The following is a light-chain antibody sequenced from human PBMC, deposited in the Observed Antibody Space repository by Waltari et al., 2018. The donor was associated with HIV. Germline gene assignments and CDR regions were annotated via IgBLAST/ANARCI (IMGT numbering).Light chain of an antibody. V-gene: IGLV1-44*01. CDR2: INS. J-gene: IGLJ3*02. CDR1: SSNFGSNT. CDR3: AAWDDSLDGWV. Sequence: QSVLTQPPSASGTPGQSVPISCSGSSSNFGSNTVNWYQQFPGTAPKLLIYINSQRPSGVPDRFSGSKSGTSASLAISGLQSEDEAVYYCAAWDDSLDGWVFGGGTNLTVL.